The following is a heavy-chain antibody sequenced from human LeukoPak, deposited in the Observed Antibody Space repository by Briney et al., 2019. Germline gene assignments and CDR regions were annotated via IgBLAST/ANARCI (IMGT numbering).Heavy chain of an antibody. Sequence: SETLSLTCSVSGYSISSGFYWGWIRQPPGKGLEWIGSIFHRGTTYYNPSLKSRVTISVDTSKNQFSLKLSSVTAADTAVYYCARVPHYHYYNMDVWGKGTTVTVSS. CDR1: GYSISSGFY. J-gene: IGHJ6*03. CDR2: IFHRGTT. CDR3: ARVPHYHYYNMDV. V-gene: IGHV4-38-2*02.